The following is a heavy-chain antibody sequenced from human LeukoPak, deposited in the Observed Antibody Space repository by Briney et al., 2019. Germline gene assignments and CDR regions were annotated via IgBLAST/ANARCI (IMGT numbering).Heavy chain of an antibody. D-gene: IGHD1-1*01. Sequence: GGSLRLSCAASGFTFRSYGMHWVRQAPGKGLEWVSVIYSGGITYYADSVKGRFTISRDNSKNTLYLQMNSLRAEDTAVYYCALQRPLKGVWGQGTTVTVSS. J-gene: IGHJ6*02. CDR1: GFTFRSYG. CDR3: ALQRPLKGV. V-gene: IGHV3-66*04. CDR2: IYSGGIT.